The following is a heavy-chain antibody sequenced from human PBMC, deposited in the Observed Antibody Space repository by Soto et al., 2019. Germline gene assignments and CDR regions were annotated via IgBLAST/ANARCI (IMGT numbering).Heavy chain of an antibody. CDR2: IYYSGST. CDR3: ARAYDFWSGYHRYFDY. V-gene: IGHV4-59*01. D-gene: IGHD3-3*01. J-gene: IGHJ4*02. CDR1: GGSISSYY. Sequence: SETLSLTFTVSGGSISSYYWSWIRQPPGKGLEWIGYIYYSGSTNYNPSLKSRVTISVDTSKNQFSLKLSSVTAADTAVYYCARAYDFWSGYHRYFDYWGQGTLVTVSS.